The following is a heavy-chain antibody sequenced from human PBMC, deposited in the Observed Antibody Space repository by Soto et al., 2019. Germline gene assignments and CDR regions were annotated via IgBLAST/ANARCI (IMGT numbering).Heavy chain of an antibody. J-gene: IGHJ4*02. D-gene: IGHD3-9*01. V-gene: IGHV3-30*18. Sequence: QVQLVESGGGVVQPGRSLRLSCAASGFTFSSYGMHWVRQAPGKGLEWVADISYDGSNKYYADSVKSRFTISRDNSKNTLYLQMTSLRAEYTAVYYCAKGYDILTEVDYWGQGTLVTVSS. CDR2: ISYDGSNK. CDR1: GFTFSSYG. CDR3: AKGYDILTEVDY.